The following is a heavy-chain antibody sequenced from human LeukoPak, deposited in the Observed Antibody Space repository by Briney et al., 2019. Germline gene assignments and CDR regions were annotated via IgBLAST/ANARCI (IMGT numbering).Heavy chain of an antibody. CDR3: ARGPGPADDGGGYCFDY. J-gene: IGHJ4*02. CDR2: INPSGGST. CDR1: GYTFTSYY. V-gene: IGHV1-46*01. Sequence: GASVKVFCKASGYTFTSYYLYWVRQALGQGLEWMGVINPSGGSTTSAQKFQGRVTMTRDTSTSTVYMELRSLRSEDTAVYYCARGPGPADDGGGYCFDYWGQGTLVTVSS. D-gene: IGHD3-22*01.